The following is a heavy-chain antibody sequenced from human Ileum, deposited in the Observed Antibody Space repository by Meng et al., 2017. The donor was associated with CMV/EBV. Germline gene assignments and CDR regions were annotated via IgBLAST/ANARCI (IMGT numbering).Heavy chain of an antibody. CDR2: IYYNGIT. J-gene: IGHJ5*02. CDR3: AKYSGPSRWFDP. CDR1: GASITNYDYY. D-gene: IGHD5-12*01. Sequence: QVQLEESGPGLVKPSQTLSLTCTVSGASITNYDYYWSWIRQPPGKGLEWIGYIYYNGITYYNPSLKSRIAILVDTSKSQFSLIVSSVTAADTAVYYCAKYSGPSRWFDPWGQGTLVTVSS. V-gene: IGHV4-30-4*01.